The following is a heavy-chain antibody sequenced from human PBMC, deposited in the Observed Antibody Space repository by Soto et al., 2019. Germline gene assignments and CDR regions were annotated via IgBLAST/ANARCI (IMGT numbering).Heavy chain of an antibody. CDR1: VFTFSSSA. D-gene: IGHD1-1*01. V-gene: IGHV3-23*01. Sequence: EEQLLESGGGLVQPGESLRLSCAASVFTFSSSAMNWVRQAPGKGLEWVSIISDSGGRTYYADSVRGRFTISRDNSKNTLYLQMNSLRAEDTAVYYCAKSLNINWKNWFDPWGQGTLVTVSS. CDR2: ISDSGGRT. CDR3: AKSLNINWKNWFDP. J-gene: IGHJ5*02.